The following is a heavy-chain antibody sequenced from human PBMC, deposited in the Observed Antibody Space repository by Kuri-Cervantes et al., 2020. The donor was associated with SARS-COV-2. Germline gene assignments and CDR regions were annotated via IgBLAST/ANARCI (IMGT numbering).Heavy chain of an antibody. D-gene: IGHD3-9*01. CDR2: IIPIFGTA. J-gene: IGHJ6*03. CDR1: GYTFTGYY. V-gene: IGHV1-69*13. Sequence: SVKVSCKASGYTFTGYYMRWVRQAPGQGLEWMGGIIPIFGTANYAQKFQGRVTITADESTSTAYMELSSLRSEDTAVYYCARDDWYRFERSYYMDVWGKGTTVTVSS. CDR3: ARDDWYRFERSYYMDV.